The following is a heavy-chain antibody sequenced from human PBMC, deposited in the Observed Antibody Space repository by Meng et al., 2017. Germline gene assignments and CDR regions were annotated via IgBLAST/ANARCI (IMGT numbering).Heavy chain of an antibody. CDR3: ARELVVVITRAYYYGMDV. CDR2: IWYDGSNK. V-gene: IGHV3-33*01. J-gene: IGHJ6*02. Sequence: GGSLRLSCAASGFTFSSYGMHWFRQAPGKGLEGVAVIWYDGSNKYYADSVKGRFTISRDNSKNTLYLQMNSLRAEDTAVYYCARELVVVITRAYYYGMDVWGQGTTVTVSS. CDR1: GFTFSSYG. D-gene: IGHD3-22*01.